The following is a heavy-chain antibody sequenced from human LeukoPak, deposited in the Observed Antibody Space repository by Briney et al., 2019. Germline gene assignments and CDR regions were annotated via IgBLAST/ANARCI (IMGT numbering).Heavy chain of an antibody. J-gene: IGHJ4*02. CDR3: AKGGTFDYYDSSGYYDY. CDR2: IYSGGST. D-gene: IGHD3-22*01. Sequence: GGSLRLSCAASGFTFSSYAMSWVRQAPGKGLEWVSVIYSGGSTYYADSVKGRFTISRDNSKNTLYLHMNSLRAEDTAVYYCAKGGTFDYYDSSGYYDYWGQGTLVTVSS. CDR1: GFTFSSYA. V-gene: IGHV3-23*03.